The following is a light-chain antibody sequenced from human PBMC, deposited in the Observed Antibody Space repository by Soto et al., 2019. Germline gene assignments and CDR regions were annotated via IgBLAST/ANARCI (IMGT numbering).Light chain of an antibody. Sequence: EIVLTQSPGTLSLSPGERATLSCRASQSVSSSYLAWYQQRPGQAPRLLIYGASSRANGITDRFSGSGSGTVXXLTXXRLEPEDFAVYFCQHYGSSPRKFGQGTKVEVK. V-gene: IGKV3-20*01. CDR2: GAS. CDR3: QHYGSSPRK. CDR1: QSVSSSY. J-gene: IGKJ1*01.